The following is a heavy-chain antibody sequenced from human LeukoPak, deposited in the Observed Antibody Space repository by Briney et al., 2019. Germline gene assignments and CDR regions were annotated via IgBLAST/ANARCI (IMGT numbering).Heavy chain of an antibody. CDR1: GFTFSRHW. V-gene: IGHV3-7*01. D-gene: IGHD1-26*01. J-gene: IGHJ4*02. Sequence: GGSLRLSCAASGFTFSRHWMNWVRQSPGKGLEWVANINQEGSETHYVDSVRGRFTISRDNAKNSLFLQMNSLRAEDTVVYYCARDPGSYGTFDYWGQGTLVTVSS. CDR2: INQEGSET. CDR3: ARDPGSYGTFDY.